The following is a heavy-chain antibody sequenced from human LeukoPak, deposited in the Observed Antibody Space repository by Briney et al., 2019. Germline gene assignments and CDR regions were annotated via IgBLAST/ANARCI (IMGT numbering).Heavy chain of an antibody. D-gene: IGHD3-3*01. CDR3: AKDRSAYDFWSGYFDY. CDR2: IRYDGSNK. Sequence: GGSLRLSCAASGFTFSSYMMTWVRQAPGKGLEWVAFIRYDGSNKYYADSVKGRFTISRDNSKNTLYLQMNSLRAEDTAVYYCAKDRSAYDFWSGYFDYWGQGTLVTVSS. V-gene: IGHV3-30*02. J-gene: IGHJ4*02. CDR1: GFTFSSYM.